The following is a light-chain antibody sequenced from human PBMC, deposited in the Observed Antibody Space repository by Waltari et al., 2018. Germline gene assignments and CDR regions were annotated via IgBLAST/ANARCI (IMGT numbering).Light chain of an antibody. CDR2: EVS. Sequence: QSALTQPASASGSPGQSITISCTGTSSDVGSYNLVSWYQQHPGKAPKLMIYEVSKRPSGVSNRFSGSKSGNTASLTISGLQAEDEADYYCCSYAGSSTDLLFGTGTKVTVL. CDR3: CSYAGSSTDLL. CDR1: SSDVGSYNL. J-gene: IGLJ1*01. V-gene: IGLV2-23*02.